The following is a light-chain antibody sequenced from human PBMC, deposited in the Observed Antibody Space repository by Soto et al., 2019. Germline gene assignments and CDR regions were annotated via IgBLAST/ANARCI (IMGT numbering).Light chain of an antibody. V-gene: IGKV3-15*01. CDR1: QNVGDN. J-gene: IGKJ4*01. CDR3: QQYKTWPPLT. CDR2: GAS. Sequence: EIVMTQSPDILSVSPGERATLSCRASQNVGDNLAWYQQKPGQAPRLLIHGASTRATGVPDRFSGSGSGTELTLTISSLQSDDFALYYCQQYKTWPPLTFGGGTKVDIK.